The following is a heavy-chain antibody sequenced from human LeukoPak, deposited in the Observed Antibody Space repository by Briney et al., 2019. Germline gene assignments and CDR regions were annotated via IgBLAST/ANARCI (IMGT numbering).Heavy chain of an antibody. CDR1: GFTFSSYA. D-gene: IGHD2-15*01. V-gene: IGHV3-23*01. Sequence: HTGGSLRLSCAASGFTFSSYAMSWVRQAPGKGLEWVSAISGSGGSTYYADSVKGRFTISRDNSKNTLYLQMNSLRAEDTAVYYCAKDPRRQYCSGGSCYRWFDPWGQGTLVTVSS. CDR3: AKDPRRQYCSGGSCYRWFDP. CDR2: ISGSGGST. J-gene: IGHJ5*02.